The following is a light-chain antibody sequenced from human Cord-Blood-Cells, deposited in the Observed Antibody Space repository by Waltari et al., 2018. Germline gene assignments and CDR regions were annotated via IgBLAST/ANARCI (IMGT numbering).Light chain of an antibody. CDR3: SSYAGSNNSV. CDR1: SSDVGGYNY. Sequence: QSALTQPPSASGSPGQSVTISCTATSSDVGGYNYVSWYQQHPGKAPKLMIYEVSKRPSGVPDRFSGSKSGNTASLTVSGLQAEDEADYYCSSYAGSNNSVFGGGTKLTVL. CDR2: EVS. V-gene: IGLV2-8*01. J-gene: IGLJ3*02.